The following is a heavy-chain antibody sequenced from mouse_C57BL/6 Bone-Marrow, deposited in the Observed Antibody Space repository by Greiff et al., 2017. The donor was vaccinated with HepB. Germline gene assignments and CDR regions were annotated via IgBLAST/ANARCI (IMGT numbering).Heavy chain of an antibody. CDR2: IYPGDGDT. J-gene: IGHJ1*03. CDR3: AVYYGSSPYWYFDV. Sequence: VQLQQSGPELVKPGASVKISCKASGYAFSSSWMNWVKQRPGKGLEWIGRIYPGDGDTNYNGKFKGKATLTADKSSSTAYMQLSSLTSEDSAVYFCAVYYGSSPYWYFDVWGTGTTVTVSS. CDR1: GYAFSSSW. V-gene: IGHV1-82*01. D-gene: IGHD1-1*01.